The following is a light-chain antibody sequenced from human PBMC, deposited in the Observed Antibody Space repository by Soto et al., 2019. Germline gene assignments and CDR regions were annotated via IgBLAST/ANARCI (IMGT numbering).Light chain of an antibody. CDR2: GAS. V-gene: IGKV3-20*01. Sequence: EVEATQSPATLSVSPGERDTLSCRASQSVSSNYVAWFHQKPGQAPRLLIYGASSRATGVPDRFSASGSGTDFTLTISRLEPEDFAVYYCQQYGRSPFTLGPGTKVDIK. CDR1: QSVSSNY. J-gene: IGKJ3*01. CDR3: QQYGRSPFT.